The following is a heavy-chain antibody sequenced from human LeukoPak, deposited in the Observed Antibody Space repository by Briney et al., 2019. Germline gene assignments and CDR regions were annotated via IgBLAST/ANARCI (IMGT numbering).Heavy chain of an antibody. J-gene: IGHJ4*02. D-gene: IGHD3-10*01. CDR1: GYSISSGYY. CDR2: IYHSGST. Sequence: PSETLSLTCSVSGYSISSGYYWGWIRQPPGKGLEWIGNIYHSGSTYYNPSLKSRVTISVDTSKNQFSLKLSSVTAADTAVYYCARDRDYGSGSYYKGIFDYWGQGTLVTVSS. CDR3: ARDRDYGSGSYYKGIFDY. V-gene: IGHV4-38-2*02.